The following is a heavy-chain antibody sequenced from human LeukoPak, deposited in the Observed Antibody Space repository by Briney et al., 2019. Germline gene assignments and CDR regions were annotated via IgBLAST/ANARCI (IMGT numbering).Heavy chain of an antibody. CDR3: AKGIAAASFDY. V-gene: IGHV3-23*01. Sequence: GGSLRLSCAASGFTFSTYAMSWVRQAPGKGLEWVSTISGNGRSTYYADSVKGRFTISRDNSKNTLYLQMNSLRAEDTAVYYCAKGIAAASFDYWGQGTLVTVSS. CDR2: ISGNGRST. CDR1: GFTFSTYA. J-gene: IGHJ4*02. D-gene: IGHD6-13*01.